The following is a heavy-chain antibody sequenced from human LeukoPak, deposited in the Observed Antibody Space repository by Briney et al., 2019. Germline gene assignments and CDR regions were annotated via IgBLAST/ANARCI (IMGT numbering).Heavy chain of an antibody. J-gene: IGHJ4*02. Sequence: PSETLSLTCTVSGGSISSGGYYWSWIRQHPGKGLEWIGYIYYSGSTYYNPSLKSRVTISVDTSKNQFSLKLSSVTAADTAVYYCARGRRWLQSDWGQGTLVTVSS. CDR1: GGSISSGGYY. CDR2: IYYSGST. CDR3: ARGRRWLQSD. D-gene: IGHD5-24*01. V-gene: IGHV4-31*03.